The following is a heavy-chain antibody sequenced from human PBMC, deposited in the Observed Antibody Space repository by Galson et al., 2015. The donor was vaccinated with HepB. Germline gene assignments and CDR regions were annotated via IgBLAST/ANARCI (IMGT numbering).Heavy chain of an antibody. J-gene: IGHJ4*02. CDR2: IDAGNGNT. CDR3: ARLDDSSGYYDY. CDR1: GYTFTSYA. Sequence: SVKVSCKASGYTFTSYAMHWVRQAPGQRLEWMGWIDAGNGNTKYSQKFQGRVTITRDTSASTAYMELSSLRSEDTAVYYCARLDDSSGYYDYWGQGTLVTVSS. V-gene: IGHV1-3*01. D-gene: IGHD3-22*01.